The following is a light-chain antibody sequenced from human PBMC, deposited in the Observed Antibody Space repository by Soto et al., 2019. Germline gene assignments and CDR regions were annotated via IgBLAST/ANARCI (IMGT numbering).Light chain of an antibody. J-gene: IGLJ2*01. V-gene: IGLV1-40*01. CDR1: SSNIGADYD. Sequence: QAVVTQPPSVSGAPGQRVTISCTGSSSNIGADYDVHWYQHLPGTAPKVLIYGNSNRPSGVPDRISGSKSGTSASRAITGLQAEDEADYYCQSYDSSLSVVVFGGGTKLTVL. CDR3: QSYDSSLSVVV. CDR2: GNS.